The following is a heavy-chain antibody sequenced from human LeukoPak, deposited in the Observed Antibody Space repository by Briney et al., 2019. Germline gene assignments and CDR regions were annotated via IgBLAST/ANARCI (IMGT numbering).Heavy chain of an antibody. Sequence: SETLSLTCTVSGRSISSYYWSWIRQPPGKGLEWIGYIYYSGSTNYNPSLKSRVTISVDTSKNQFSLKLSSVTAADTAVYYCAGQYYDILTGYTESWGQGTLVTVSS. V-gene: IGHV4-59*01. D-gene: IGHD3-9*01. J-gene: IGHJ4*02. CDR1: GRSISSYY. CDR2: IYYSGST. CDR3: AGQYYDILTGYTES.